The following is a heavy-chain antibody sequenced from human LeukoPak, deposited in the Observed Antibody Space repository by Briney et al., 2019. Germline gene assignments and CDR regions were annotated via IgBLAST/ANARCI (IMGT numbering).Heavy chain of an antibody. D-gene: IGHD7-27*01. J-gene: IGHJ4*02. CDR3: ARERANWGSNFDY. V-gene: IGHV4-59*02. CDR2: IYYSGST. CDR1: GGSVSSYY. Sequence: KPSETLSLTCTVSGGSVSSYYWSWLRQPPGKGLEWIGYIYYSGSTNYNPSLKSRVTISVDTSKNQFSLKLSSVTAADTAVYYCARERANWGSNFDYWGQGTLVTVSS.